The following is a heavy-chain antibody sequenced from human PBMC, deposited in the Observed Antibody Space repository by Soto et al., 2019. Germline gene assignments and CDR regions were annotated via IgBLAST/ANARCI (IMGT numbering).Heavy chain of an antibody. CDR1: GFTFSDYY. D-gene: IGHD5-12*01. CDR2: ISSSGSTI. Sequence: GGSLRLSCAASGFTFSDYYMSWIRQAPGKGLEWVSYISSSGSTIYYADSVKGRFTISRDNAKNSLYLQMNSLRAEDTAVYYCAREGYIKTVVATITYFDYWGQGTLVTVSS. J-gene: IGHJ4*02. CDR3: AREGYIKTVVATITYFDY. V-gene: IGHV3-11*01.